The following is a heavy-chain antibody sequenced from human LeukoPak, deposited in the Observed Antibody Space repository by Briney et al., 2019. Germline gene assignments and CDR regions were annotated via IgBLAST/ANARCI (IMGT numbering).Heavy chain of an antibody. J-gene: IGHJ3*02. V-gene: IGHV5-51*01. CDR1: GYRFPSYW. Sequence: RLGESLKISCKGSGYRFPSYWIGWVRQMPEEGLESMGIIYPGDSDTRYSPSFQGQVTISADKSISTAYLQWSSLKASDTAMYYCARLTGYCSSTSCYRTFDIWGQGTMVTVSS. CDR3: ARLTGYCSSTSCYRTFDI. D-gene: IGHD2-2*01. CDR2: IYPGDSDT.